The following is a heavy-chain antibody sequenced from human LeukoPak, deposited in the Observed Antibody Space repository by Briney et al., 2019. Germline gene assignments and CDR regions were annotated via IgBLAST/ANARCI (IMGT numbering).Heavy chain of an antibody. D-gene: IGHD3-3*01. Sequence: VASVTVSFTASGYTFTKYYMNWVRQAPGQGLEWMGIIHPTGDSTNYAQKFQGRVTLTRDTSTGTFYMELSSLTSEDTAVYYCARHDFDLPMIYSFFVHWGQGTLVTVSS. V-gene: IGHV1-46*01. CDR3: ARHDFDLPMIYSFFVH. J-gene: IGHJ5*02. CDR1: GYTFTKYY. CDR2: IHPTGDST.